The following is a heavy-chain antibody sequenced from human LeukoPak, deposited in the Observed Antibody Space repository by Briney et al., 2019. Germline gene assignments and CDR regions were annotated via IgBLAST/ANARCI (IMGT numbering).Heavy chain of an antibody. CDR1: GFTFSTYW. CDR2: IKQDGSEK. Sequence: GGSLRLSCAASGFTFSTYWMSWVRQAPGKGLEWVANIKQDGSEKYYVDSVKGRFTISRDNAKISLCRQMNSLRVEETVMYYCARGSAGNDYWGQGTLVSVSS. J-gene: IGHJ4*02. V-gene: IGHV3-7*01. CDR3: ARGSAGNDY. D-gene: IGHD6-13*01.